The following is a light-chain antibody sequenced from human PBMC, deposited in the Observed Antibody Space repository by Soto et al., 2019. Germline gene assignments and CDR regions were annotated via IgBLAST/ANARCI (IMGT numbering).Light chain of an antibody. Sequence: EIVLTQSPGTLSLSPGERATLSCRASQSVSSSDFAWYQQRPGQAPRLLIYGASSRATGIPDRFSGSGSGTDFTLTISRLEPEDFAVYYCQQYVSSPPTFGGGTKVELK. CDR2: GAS. CDR1: QSVSSSD. CDR3: QQYVSSPPT. V-gene: IGKV3-20*01. J-gene: IGKJ4*01.